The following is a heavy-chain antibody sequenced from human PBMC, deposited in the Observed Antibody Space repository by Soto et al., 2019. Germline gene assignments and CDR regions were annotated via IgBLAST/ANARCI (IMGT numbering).Heavy chain of an antibody. J-gene: IGHJ4*02. D-gene: IGHD2-21*02. CDR1: GFTLSSYW. CDR2: INQDGSEK. Sequence: RLSCATSGFTLSSYWMTWVRQAPGKGLEWVANINQDGSEKYYADSVKGRFTISRDNAKNSLYLQMNSLRDEDTAVYYCLGFVVVTAIIGYWGQGTLVSVSS. CDR3: LGFVVVTAIIGY. V-gene: IGHV3-7*01.